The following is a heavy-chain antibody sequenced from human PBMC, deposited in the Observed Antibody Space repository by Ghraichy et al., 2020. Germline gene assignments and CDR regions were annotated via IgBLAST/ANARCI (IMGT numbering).Heavy chain of an antibody. CDR1: GFTFSSYA. D-gene: IGHD3-9*01. Sequence: GGSLRLSCAASGFTFSSYAMSWVRQAPGKGLEWVSAISGSGGSTYYADSVKGRFTISRDNSKNTLYLQMNSLRAEDTAVYYCAKDSDYDILTGYSTSDYWGQGTLVTVSS. V-gene: IGHV3-23*01. J-gene: IGHJ4*02. CDR2: ISGSGGST. CDR3: AKDSDYDILTGYSTSDY.